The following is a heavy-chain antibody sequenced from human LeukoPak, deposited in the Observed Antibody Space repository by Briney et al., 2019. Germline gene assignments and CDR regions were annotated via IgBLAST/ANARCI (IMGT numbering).Heavy chain of an antibody. CDR3: ARVQLAWFGELSYFDY. J-gene: IGHJ4*02. CDR1: GYTFTSYH. Sequence: GASVKVSCKASGYTFTSYHLHWVRRAPGQGLEWMGIINPSGGATIYAQKFQGRVTMTRDTSTSTVYMELSSLRSEDTAVYYCARVQLAWFGELSYFDYWGQGTLVSVSS. V-gene: IGHV1-46*01. D-gene: IGHD3-10*01. CDR2: INPSGGAT.